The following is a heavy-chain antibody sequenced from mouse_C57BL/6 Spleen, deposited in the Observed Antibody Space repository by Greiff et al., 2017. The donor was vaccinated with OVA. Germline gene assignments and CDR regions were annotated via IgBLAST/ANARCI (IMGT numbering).Heavy chain of an antibody. CDR1: GYTFTDYE. CDR3: TRRGTPPRD. Sequence: QVQLQQSGAELVRPGASVTLSCKASGYTFTDYEMHWVKQTPVHGLEWIGAIDPETGGTAYNQKFKGKAILTADKSSSTAYMELRSLTSEDSAVYYCTRRGTPPRDWGQGTTLTVSS. D-gene: IGHD3-3*01. CDR2: IDPETGGT. V-gene: IGHV1-15*01. J-gene: IGHJ2*01.